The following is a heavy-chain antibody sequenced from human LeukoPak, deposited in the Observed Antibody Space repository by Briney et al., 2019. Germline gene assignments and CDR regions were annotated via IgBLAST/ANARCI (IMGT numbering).Heavy chain of an antibody. V-gene: IGHV3-30*18. CDR3: AKDGQTVLLWFGELSH. Sequence: GGSLRLSCAAPGFTFSSYGMHWVRQAPGKGLEWVAVISYDGSDKYYADSVKGRFTISRDNSKNTLYLQLNSLRAEDTAVYYCAKDGQTVLLWFGELSHWGQGTLVTVSS. J-gene: IGHJ4*02. D-gene: IGHD3-10*01. CDR1: GFTFSSYG. CDR2: ISYDGSDK.